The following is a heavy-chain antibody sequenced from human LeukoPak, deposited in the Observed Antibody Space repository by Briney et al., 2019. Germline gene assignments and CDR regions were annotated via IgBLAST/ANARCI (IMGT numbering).Heavy chain of an antibody. V-gene: IGHV3-7*04. J-gene: IGHJ4*02. CDR1: GFPFSSYW. CDR3: TRVGYIDEGIDY. D-gene: IGHD5-24*01. Sequence: GGSLRLSCVASGFPFSSYWMTWVRQAPGKGLEWVANIKQDGSKKSYVDSVKGRFTTSRDNAKNSLYLQMNSLRAEDTAIYYCTRVGYIDEGIDYWGQGTLVTVSS. CDR2: IKQDGSKK.